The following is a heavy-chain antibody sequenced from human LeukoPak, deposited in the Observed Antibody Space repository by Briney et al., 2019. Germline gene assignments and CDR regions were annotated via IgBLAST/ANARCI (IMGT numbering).Heavy chain of an antibody. CDR1: GFTFSSYA. Sequence: GGSLRLSCAASGFTFSSYAITWVRQAPGKGLEWVSGISGSGDSTHYADSVKGRFTISRDNSKNTLYLQMKSLRAEDTALYYCAKNAALGYCSSTSCPIDPWGQGTLVTVSP. D-gene: IGHD2-2*01. V-gene: IGHV3-23*01. CDR2: ISGSGDST. J-gene: IGHJ5*02. CDR3: AKNAALGYCSSTSCPIDP.